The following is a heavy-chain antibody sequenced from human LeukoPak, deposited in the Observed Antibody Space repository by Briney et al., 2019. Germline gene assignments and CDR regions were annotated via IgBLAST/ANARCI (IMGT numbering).Heavy chain of an antibody. CDR1: GYTFTSNY. CDR3: ARAQQLVSLDY. J-gene: IGHJ4*02. D-gene: IGHD6-13*01. Sequence: ASVKVSCKAFGYTFTSNYMHWVRQAPGQRLEWMGWINAGNGNTKYSQEFQGRVTITRDTSASTAYMELSSLRSEDMAVYYCARAQQLVSLDYWGQGTLVTVSS. CDR2: INAGNGNT. V-gene: IGHV1-3*03.